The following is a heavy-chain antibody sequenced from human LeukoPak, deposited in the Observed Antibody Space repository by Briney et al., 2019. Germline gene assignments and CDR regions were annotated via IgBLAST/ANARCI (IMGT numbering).Heavy chain of an antibody. CDR2: INEDGSEK. CDR1: RFSLSNFW. J-gene: IGHJ4*02. CDR3: VRDRSRTTVTRFDS. Sequence: PGGSLRLSCVASRFSLSNFWMIWVRQAPGKGLEWVANINEDGSEKNYVDSVKGRFTISRDNAKNSLYLQMNSLRAEDTAVYYCVRDRSRTTVTRFDSWGQGTLGPVSS. D-gene: IGHD4-17*01. V-gene: IGHV3-7*01.